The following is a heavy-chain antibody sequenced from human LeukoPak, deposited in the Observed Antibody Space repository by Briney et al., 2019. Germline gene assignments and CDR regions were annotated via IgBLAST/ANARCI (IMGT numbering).Heavy chain of an antibody. Sequence: SETLSLTCTVSGGSISSYYWSWIRQPAGKGLEWIGRIYTSGSTNYNPSLKSRVTMSVDTSKNQFSLKLSSVTAADTAVYYCAREPLAGTTTVVTGAFDIWGQGTMVTVSS. V-gene: IGHV4-4*07. CDR2: IYTSGST. D-gene: IGHD4-23*01. CDR1: GGSISSYY. J-gene: IGHJ3*02. CDR3: AREPLAGTTTVVTGAFDI.